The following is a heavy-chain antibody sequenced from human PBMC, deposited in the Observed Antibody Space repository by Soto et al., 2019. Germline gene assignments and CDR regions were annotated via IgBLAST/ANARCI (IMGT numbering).Heavy chain of an antibody. CDR1: GFTFDDYT. D-gene: IGHD6-19*01. J-gene: IGHJ6*02. CDR3: AKDMIPSGYSSGRLYYYYGMDV. CDR2: ISWDGGST. Sequence: PGGSLRLSCAASGFTFDDYTMHWVRQAPGKGLEWVSLISWDGGSTYYADSVKGRFTISRDNSKNSLYLQMNSLRTEDTALYYCAKDMIPSGYSSGRLYYYYGMDVWGQGTTVTVS. V-gene: IGHV3-43*01.